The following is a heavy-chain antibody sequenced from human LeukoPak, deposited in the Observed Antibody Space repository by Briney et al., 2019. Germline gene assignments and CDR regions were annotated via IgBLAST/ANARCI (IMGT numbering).Heavy chain of an antibody. V-gene: IGHV1-18*01. D-gene: IGHD2-2*01. CDR2: ISAYNGHT. Sequence: ASVTVSFTASGYSFTNYGFSWVRQAPGQGLEWMGWISAYNGHTEYAQKFQGRVTMTTDTSTSTAYMELRSLRSDDTAVYFCARDRARSAMAREFQHWGQGTQVTVSS. J-gene: IGHJ1*01. CDR3: ARDRARSAMAREFQH. CDR1: GYSFTNYG.